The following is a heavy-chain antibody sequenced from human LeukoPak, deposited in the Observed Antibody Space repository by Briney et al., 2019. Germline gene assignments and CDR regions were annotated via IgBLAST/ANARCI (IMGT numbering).Heavy chain of an antibody. D-gene: IGHD2-21*01. CDR3: ARAPVTSCRGAFCYPFDL. CDR1: GFPLSSYA. Sequence: PGGSLRLSCAASGFPLSSYAMSWVRQVPGKGLEWVSATSSSDDGTYHADSVRGRFTIYRDNFRNTLNLQMNRLRVEDAALYYCARAPVTSCRGAFCYPFDLWGQGVLVTVSS. CDR2: TSSSDDGT. V-gene: IGHV3-23*01. J-gene: IGHJ4*02.